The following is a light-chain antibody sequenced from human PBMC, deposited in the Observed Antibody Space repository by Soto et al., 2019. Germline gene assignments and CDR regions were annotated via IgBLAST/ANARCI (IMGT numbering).Light chain of an antibody. CDR3: QLYGTSPLMYT. V-gene: IGKV3-20*01. J-gene: IGKJ2*01. CDR1: QSVTGRY. CDR2: ATS. Sequence: EIVLTQSPGTLSLSPGERAILSCSASQSVTGRYLAWYQQKPGQAPRLLIYATSSRATGIPDKFSGGGSGTDFTLTISRLEPDDFAVYYCQLYGTSPLMYTFGQGTKLEIK.